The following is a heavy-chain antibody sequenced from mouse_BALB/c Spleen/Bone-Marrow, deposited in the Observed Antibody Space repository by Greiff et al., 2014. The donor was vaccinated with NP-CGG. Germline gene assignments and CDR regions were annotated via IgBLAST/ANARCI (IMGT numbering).Heavy chain of an antibody. D-gene: IGHD2-3*01. V-gene: IGHV4-1*02. CDR1: RFDFSRYW. J-gene: IGHJ3*01. CDR3: AGNGYYGWIAY. Sequence: VESGGSLKLSCAASRFDFSRYWMTWVRQAPGKGLEWIGEINPESSTINYTPSLEDKFVISRDNAKNTLYLQMSKVRSEDTALYYCAGNGYYGWIAYWGQGTLVTVSA. CDR2: INPESSTI.